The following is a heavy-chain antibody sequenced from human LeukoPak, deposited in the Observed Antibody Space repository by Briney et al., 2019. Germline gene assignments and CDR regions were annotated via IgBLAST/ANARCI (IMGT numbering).Heavy chain of an antibody. CDR2: IYHSGST. CDR3: ASSSSWYVVDY. V-gene: IGHV4-38-2*01. Sequence: SETLSLTCAVSGYSISSGYYWGWIRQPPGKGLEWIGSIYHSGSTYYNPSLKSRVTISVDTSKNQFSLKLSSVTAADTAVYYCASSSSWYVVDYWGQGTLVTVSS. D-gene: IGHD6-13*01. CDR1: GYSISSGYY. J-gene: IGHJ4*02.